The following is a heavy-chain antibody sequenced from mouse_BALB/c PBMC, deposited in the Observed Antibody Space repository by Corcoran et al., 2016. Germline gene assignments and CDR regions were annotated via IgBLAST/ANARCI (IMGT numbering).Heavy chain of an antibody. CDR3: ANWDWYFYV. J-gene: IGHJ1*01. V-gene: IGHV14-3*02. CDR1: GFNIKDTY. Sequence: EVQLQQSGAELVKPGASVKLSCTASGFNIKDTYMHWVKQRPEQGLEWIGRIDPANGNTKYDPKFQGKATITAYTSSNTAYLQLSSLTSEDTAVYYCANWDWYFYVWGAGTTVTVSS. CDR2: IDPANGNT. D-gene: IGHD4-1*01.